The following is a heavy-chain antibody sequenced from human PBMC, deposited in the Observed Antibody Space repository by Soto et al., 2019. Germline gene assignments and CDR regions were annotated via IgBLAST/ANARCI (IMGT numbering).Heavy chain of an antibody. D-gene: IGHD2-15*01. J-gene: IGHJ4*02. CDR2: IRSKAYGGTA. Sequence: SLRLSCTASGFTFGDCAMSWVRQAPGKGLEWVGFIRSKAYGGTAEYAASVKDRFTISRDDSRSIAFLHMNSLKTEDTAVYYWSAHGVPTIAGFDSWGQRSLVTV. CDR3: SAHGVPTIAGFDS. CDR1: GFTFGDCA. V-gene: IGHV3-49*04.